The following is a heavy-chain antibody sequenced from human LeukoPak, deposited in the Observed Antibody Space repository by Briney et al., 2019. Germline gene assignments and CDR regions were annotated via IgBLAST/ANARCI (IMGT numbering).Heavy chain of an antibody. CDR3: ARLDEYSSSSRYYGMDV. J-gene: IGHJ6*02. CDR2: IIPIFGTA. D-gene: IGHD6-6*01. V-gene: IGHV1-69*13. Sequence: GASVKVSCKASGGTFSSYGISWVRQAPGQGLKWMGGIIPIFGTANYAQKFQGRVTITADESTSTAYMELSSLRSEDTAVYYCARLDEYSSSSRYYGMDVWGQGTTVTVSS. CDR1: GGTFSSYG.